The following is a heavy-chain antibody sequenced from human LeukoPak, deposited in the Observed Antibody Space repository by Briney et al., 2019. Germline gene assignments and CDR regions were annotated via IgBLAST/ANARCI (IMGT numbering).Heavy chain of an antibody. Sequence: PGGSLRLSCAASGFDFINAWMSWVRQAPGKGLEWVSAISGSGGRTYYADSVKGRFTISRDNSKNTLYLHMSSLRAEDTAVYYCGKNHGFWSGTSYYFDYWGQGTLVTVSS. J-gene: IGHJ4*02. D-gene: IGHD3-3*01. V-gene: IGHV3-23*01. CDR1: GFDFINAW. CDR3: GKNHGFWSGTSYYFDY. CDR2: ISGSGGRT.